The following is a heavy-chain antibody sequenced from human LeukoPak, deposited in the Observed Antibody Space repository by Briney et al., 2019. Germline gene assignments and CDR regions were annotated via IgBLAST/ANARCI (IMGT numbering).Heavy chain of an antibody. Sequence: SETLSLTCTVSGGSVSSGSYYWSWIRQPPGTGLEWIGYIYYSGSTNYNPSLKSRVTISVDTSKNQFSLKLSSVTAADTAVYYCARDGAYYYDSSGLLFDPWGQGTLVTVSS. J-gene: IGHJ5*02. CDR3: ARDGAYYYDSSGLLFDP. V-gene: IGHV4-61*01. CDR1: GGSVSSGSYY. D-gene: IGHD3-22*01. CDR2: IYYSGST.